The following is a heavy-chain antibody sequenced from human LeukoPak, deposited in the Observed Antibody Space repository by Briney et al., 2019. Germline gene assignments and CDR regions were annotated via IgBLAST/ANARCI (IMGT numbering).Heavy chain of an antibody. V-gene: IGHV3-74*01. CDR1: GFTFNTSW. CDR2: INADETST. D-gene: IGHD1-26*01. CDR3: ATAGVRSGSFASFDY. Sequence: GGSLRPSCAASGFTFNTSWMHWVRQAPGKGLIWVSRINADETSTTYADSVKGRFAISRDNAKNTLYLQMNSLRAEDTAMYYCATAGVRSGSFASFDYGGQGTLVTVSS. J-gene: IGHJ4*02.